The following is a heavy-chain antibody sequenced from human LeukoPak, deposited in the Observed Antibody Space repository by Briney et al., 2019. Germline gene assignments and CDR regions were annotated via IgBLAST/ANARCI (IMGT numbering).Heavy chain of an antibody. J-gene: IGHJ5*02. CDR2: IKQDGSEK. CDR1: GFTFSSYW. D-gene: IGHD6-19*01. V-gene: IGHV3-7*01. Sequence: PGGSLRLSCAASGFTFSSYWMSWVRQAPGKGLEWVANIKQDGSEKYYVDSVKGRFTISRGNAKNSLYLQMNSLRAEDTAVYYCARESHSSGWYGRYNWFDPWGQGTLVTVSS. CDR3: ARESHSSGWYGRYNWFDP.